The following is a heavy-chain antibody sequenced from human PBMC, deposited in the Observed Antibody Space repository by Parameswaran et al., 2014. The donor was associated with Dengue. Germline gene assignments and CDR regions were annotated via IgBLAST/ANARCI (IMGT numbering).Heavy chain of an antibody. J-gene: IGHJ4*02. CDR2: INPNSGGT. D-gene: IGHD1-26*01. Sequence: WVRQAPGQGLEWMGWINPNSGGTNYAQKFQGWVTMTRDTSISTAYMELSRLRSDDTAVYYCARDGNYEGERRFDYWGQGTLVTVSS. V-gene: IGHV1-2*04. CDR3: ARDGNYEGERRFDY.